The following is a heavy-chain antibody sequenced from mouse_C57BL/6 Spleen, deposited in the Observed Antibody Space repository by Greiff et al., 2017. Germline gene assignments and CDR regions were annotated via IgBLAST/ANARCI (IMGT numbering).Heavy chain of an antibody. J-gene: IGHJ2*01. CDR1: GFTFSSYA. D-gene: IGHD4-1*01. CDR3: ARDLLTEYYFDY. Sequence: EVMLVESGGGLVKPGGSLKLSCAASGFTFSSYAMSWVRQTPEKRLEWVATISDGGSYTYYPDNVKGRFTISRDNAKNHLYLQMSHLKSEDTAMYYCARDLLTEYYFDYWGQGTTLTVSS. CDR2: ISDGGSYT. V-gene: IGHV5-4*01.